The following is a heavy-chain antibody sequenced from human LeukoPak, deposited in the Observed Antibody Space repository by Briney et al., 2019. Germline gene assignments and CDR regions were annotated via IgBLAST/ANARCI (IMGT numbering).Heavy chain of an antibody. D-gene: IGHD2-15*01. J-gene: IGHJ5*02. CDR2: ISWNSGSI. Sequence: PGGSLRLSCAGSGFIFNNYAMHWVRQPPGKGLEWVSGISWNSGSIDYVDSVKGRFTISRDNAKNSLYLQMNSLRAEDTAVYYCTSHILVMGTSWGQGTLVTVSS. CDR1: GFIFNNYA. V-gene: IGHV3-9*01. CDR3: TSHILVMGTS.